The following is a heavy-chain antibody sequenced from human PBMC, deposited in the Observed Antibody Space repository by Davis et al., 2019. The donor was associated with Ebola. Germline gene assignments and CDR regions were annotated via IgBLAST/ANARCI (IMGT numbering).Heavy chain of an antibody. CDR3: ARGGIVVVPAAMNPYYYYGMDV. Sequence: GGSLRLSCAASGFTFSSYAMHWVRQAPGKGLEWVAVISYDGSNKYYADSVKGRFTISRDNAKNSLYLQMNSLRAEDTAVYYCARGGIVVVPAAMNPYYYYGMDVWGQGTTVTVSS. V-gene: IGHV3-30*04. CDR2: ISYDGSNK. J-gene: IGHJ6*02. CDR1: GFTFSSYA. D-gene: IGHD2-2*01.